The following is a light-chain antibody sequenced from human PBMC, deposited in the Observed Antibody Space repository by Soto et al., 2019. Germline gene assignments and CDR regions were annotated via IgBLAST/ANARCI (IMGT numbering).Light chain of an antibody. Sequence: EIVLTQSPGTLSFSPGERATLSCRASQSLNNNFLAWYQQKPGQAPRLLIYGASTRATGIPDRFSGRGSGTDFTLTISRLEPGDFAMYYCQQYDNIPLTFGQGTKVEVE. V-gene: IGKV3-20*01. CDR1: QSLNNNF. CDR2: GAS. J-gene: IGKJ1*01. CDR3: QQYDNIPLT.